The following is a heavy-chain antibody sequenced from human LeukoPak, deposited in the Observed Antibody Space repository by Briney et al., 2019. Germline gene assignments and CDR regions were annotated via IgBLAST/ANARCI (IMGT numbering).Heavy chain of an antibody. CDR2: ISSSSSYI. J-gene: IGHJ5*02. CDR1: GFTFSSYS. CDR3: ARVIYCSSTSCDWFDP. D-gene: IGHD2-2*01. Sequence: GGSLRLSCAASGFTFSSYSMNWVRQAPGKGLEWVSSISSSSSYIYNADSVKGRFTISRDNAKNSLYLQMNSLRAEDTAVYYCARVIYCSSTSCDWFDPWGQGTLVTVSS. V-gene: IGHV3-21*01.